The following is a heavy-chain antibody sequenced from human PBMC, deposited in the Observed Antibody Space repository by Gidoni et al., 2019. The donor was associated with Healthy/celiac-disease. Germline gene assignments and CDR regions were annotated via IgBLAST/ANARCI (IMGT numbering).Heavy chain of an antibody. J-gene: IGHJ6*02. CDR1: GGSISRGGYY. V-gene: IGHV4-31*01. D-gene: IGHD1-20*01. CDR2: IYYSGST. Sequence: QVQLQESVPGLLQPSQTLSLTCTVSGGSISRGGYYWSWIRQPPGKGLEWIGYIYYSGSTYYNPSLKSLVTISVDTSKNQFSLKLSSVTAADTAVYYCARGKGMSYYYGMDVWGQGTTVTVSS. CDR3: ARGKGMSYYYGMDV.